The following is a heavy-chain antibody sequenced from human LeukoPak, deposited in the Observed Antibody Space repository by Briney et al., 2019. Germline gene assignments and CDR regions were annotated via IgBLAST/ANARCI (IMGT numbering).Heavy chain of an antibody. CDR3: TSFAPYEAFGI. CDR2: IRGSGSGT. CDR1: GFTFSNYG. V-gene: IGHV3-23*01. Sequence: GGSLRLSCAASGFTFSNYGMSWVRQAPGEGLEWVSVIRGSGSGTYYADSVKGRFTISRDNSKNTLYLQMNSLRAEDTAIYYCTSFAPYEAFGIWGQGTMVTVSS. J-gene: IGHJ3*02.